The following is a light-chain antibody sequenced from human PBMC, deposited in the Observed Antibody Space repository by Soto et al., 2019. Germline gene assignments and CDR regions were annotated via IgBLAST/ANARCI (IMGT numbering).Light chain of an antibody. Sequence: QSALTQPRSVSGSPGQSVTISCTGTSSDVGGYNYVSWYQQYSGKAPKVMIYDVSKRPSGVPDRFSGSKSGNTASLTISGIQAEDEADYYRCSYAASNTFVFGTGPKLTVL. CDR1: SSDVGGYNY. CDR3: CSYAASNTFV. V-gene: IGLV2-11*01. CDR2: DVS. J-gene: IGLJ1*01.